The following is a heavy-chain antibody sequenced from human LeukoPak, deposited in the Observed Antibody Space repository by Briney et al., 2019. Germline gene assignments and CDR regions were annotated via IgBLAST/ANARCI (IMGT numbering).Heavy chain of an antibody. CDR2: ISSGGSNK. D-gene: IGHD6-13*01. CDR3: ARGDKQLVFERMKGGFDR. J-gene: IGHJ5*02. V-gene: IGHV3-11*04. CDR1: GFTFSDYY. Sequence: GGSLRLSCAASGFTFSDYYMTWIRQAPGKGLEWVSYISSGGSNKYYADSVKGRFTISRDNAKNTLYLQMKSLRAEDTALYYCARGDKQLVFERMKGGFDRWGQGTLVTDSS.